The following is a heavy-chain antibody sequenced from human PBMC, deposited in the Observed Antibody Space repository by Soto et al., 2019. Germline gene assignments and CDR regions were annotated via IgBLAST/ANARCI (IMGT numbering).Heavy chain of an antibody. J-gene: IGHJ4*02. V-gene: IGHV3-7*01. D-gene: IGHD3-22*01. CDR3: ASAYYYDSSGYSPGGY. CDR1: GLTFSSYW. Sequence: GSLRLSCAASGLTFSSYWMSWVRQAPGKGLEWAANIKQDGSQKYYVDSVKGRFTISRDNAKNSLYLQMNSLRVEDTAVYYCASAYYYDSSGYSPGGYWGQGTLVTVSS. CDR2: IKQDGSQK.